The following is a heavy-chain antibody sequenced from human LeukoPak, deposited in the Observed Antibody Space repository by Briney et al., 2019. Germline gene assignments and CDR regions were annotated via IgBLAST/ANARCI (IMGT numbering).Heavy chain of an antibody. J-gene: IGHJ4*02. V-gene: IGHV3-73*01. CDR2: IRSKANSYAT. D-gene: IGHD4-17*01. CDR1: GFSFSGSA. Sequence: GGSLRLSCAASGFSFSGSAMHWVRQASGKGLEWVGRIRSKANSYATAYAASVNGRFTISRNDSKNTAYLQLNSLKTEDTAVYCCTSPKRYGDYGNDYWGQGTLVTVSS. CDR3: TSPKRYGDYGNDY.